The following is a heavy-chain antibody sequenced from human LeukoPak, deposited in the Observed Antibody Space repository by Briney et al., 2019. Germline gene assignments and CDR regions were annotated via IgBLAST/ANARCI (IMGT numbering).Heavy chain of an antibody. Sequence: GGSLRLSCAASGSTFSLYAMSWVRQAPGKGLEWVSVISSSGASTYYADSVKGRFTISRDNSKNTLFVQMDSLRAEDTAVYYCAKKIGGIYAFDMWGRGTMVTVSS. V-gene: IGHV3-23*01. CDR2: ISSSGAST. D-gene: IGHD1-26*01. CDR3: AKKIGGIYAFDM. J-gene: IGHJ3*02. CDR1: GSTFSLYA.